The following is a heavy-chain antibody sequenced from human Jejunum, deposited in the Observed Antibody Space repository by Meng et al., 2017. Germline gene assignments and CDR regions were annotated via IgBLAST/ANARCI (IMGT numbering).Heavy chain of an antibody. CDR2: INPDSGGT. Sequence: QVQLVQSGAEVKKPGASVKVSCKASGYTFTGYYMHWVQQAPGQGLEWMGRINPDSGGTNFAQKFQGRVTMTRDTSISTAYMELSRLTSDDTAVYYCARAPDYSDNWFDPWGQGTLVTVSS. CDR3: ARAPDYSDNWFDP. CDR1: GYTFTGYY. V-gene: IGHV1-2*06. D-gene: IGHD2-15*01. J-gene: IGHJ5*02.